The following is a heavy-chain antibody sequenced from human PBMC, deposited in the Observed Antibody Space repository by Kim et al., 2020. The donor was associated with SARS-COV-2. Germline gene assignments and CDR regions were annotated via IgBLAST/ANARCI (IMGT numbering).Heavy chain of an antibody. V-gene: IGHV3-48*03. Sequence: GGSLRLSCAASGFTFSSYEMNWVRQAPGKGLEWVSYISSSGSTIYYADSVKGRFTISRDNAKNSLYLQMNSLRAEDTAVYYCARARMRIQLWLPRDRDVDLWGQGTTVPVSS. CDR1: GFTFSSYE. CDR2: ISSSGSTI. D-gene: IGHD5-18*01. CDR3: ARARMRIQLWLPRDRDVDL. J-gene: IGHJ6*02.